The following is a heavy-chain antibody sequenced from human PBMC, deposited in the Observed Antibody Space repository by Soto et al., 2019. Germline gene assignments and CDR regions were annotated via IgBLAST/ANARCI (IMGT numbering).Heavy chain of an antibody. CDR2: IYYSGST. J-gene: IGHJ6*02. Sequence: TWKHQHPGKGLEWIGYIYYSGSTYYNPSLKSRVTISVDTPKNQFSLKLSSVTAADTAVYYCARDRANIAVAATPYYSSGMDVWGQGTTLTVSS. D-gene: IGHD6-19*01. CDR3: ARDRANIAVAATPYYSSGMDV. V-gene: IGHV4-31*02.